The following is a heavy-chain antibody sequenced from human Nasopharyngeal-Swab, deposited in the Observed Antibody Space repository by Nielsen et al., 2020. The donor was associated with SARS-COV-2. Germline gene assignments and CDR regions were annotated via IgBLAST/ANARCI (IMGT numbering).Heavy chain of an antibody. Sequence: GGSLRLSCAASGFTFSSYSMNWVRQAPGKGLEWVSSISSSSSYIYYADSVKGRFTISRDNAKNSLYLQMNSLRAEDTAVYYCARGGYYGSGSYFHYYYGMDVWGQGTTVTVSS. CDR3: ARGGYYGSGSYFHYYYGMDV. CDR1: GFTFSSYS. CDR2: ISSSSSYI. J-gene: IGHJ6*02. D-gene: IGHD3-10*01. V-gene: IGHV3-21*01.